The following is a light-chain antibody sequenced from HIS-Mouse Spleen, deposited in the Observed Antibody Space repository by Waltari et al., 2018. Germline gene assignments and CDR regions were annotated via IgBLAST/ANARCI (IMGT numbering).Light chain of an antibody. CDR1: ALPKQY. J-gene: IGLJ2*01. CDR2: EDT. V-gene: IGLV3-10*01. CDR3: YSTDSSGNHRV. Sequence: SYELTQPPSVSVSPGQTARITRSGDALPKQYAYWYQQKSGQAPVLVIFEDTKRPAGIPERFSGSSSGTMATLTISGAQMEDEADYYCYSTDSSGNHRVFGGGTKLTVL.